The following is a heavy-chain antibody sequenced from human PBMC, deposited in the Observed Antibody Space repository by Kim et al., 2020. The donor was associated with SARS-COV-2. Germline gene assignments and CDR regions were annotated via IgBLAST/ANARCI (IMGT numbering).Heavy chain of an antibody. J-gene: IGHJ4*01. CDR1: GFSFSSYG. D-gene: IGHD3-10*01. CDR3: VRDMAYASGSYYNFEF. CDR2: ISYDGSSK. Sequence: GGSLRLSCAASGFSFSSYGMHWVRQAPGKGLEWVAVISYDGSSKFYADSVKGRFTISRDNSENTLHLQMNSLRPADTAIYYCVRDMAYASGSYYNFEFW. V-gene: IGHV3-30*03.